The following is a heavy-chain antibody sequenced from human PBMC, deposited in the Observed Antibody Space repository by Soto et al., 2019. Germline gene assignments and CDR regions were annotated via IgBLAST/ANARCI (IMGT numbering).Heavy chain of an antibody. V-gene: IGHV3-9*01. CDR1: GFTFDDYA. J-gene: IGHJ4*02. CDR2: ITWNSGYI. Sequence: EVQLVESGGGLVQPGRSLRLSCAASGFTFDDYAMHWVLQAPGKGMEWVSYITWNSGYIGYADSVKGRFTISRDNANNSLYLQMNSLKPEDTAFYYCAKALYGSSSSPIDYWGQGTLVTVSS. CDR3: AKALYGSSSSPIDY. D-gene: IGHD6-13*01.